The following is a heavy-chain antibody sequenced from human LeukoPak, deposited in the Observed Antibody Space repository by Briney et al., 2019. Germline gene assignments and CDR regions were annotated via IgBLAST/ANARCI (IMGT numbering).Heavy chain of an antibody. J-gene: IGHJ4*02. CDR3: ARDPPRAAWVFDY. CDR2: ITSGGGTT. V-gene: IGHV3-23*01. CDR1: GFTFSNYA. Sequence: GGSLRLSCAASGFTFSNYAMSWVRRAPGKALEWVSAITSGGGTTYYAGSVKGRFTISRDNSKNTLYLQMNSLRAEVTAVYYCARDPPRAAWVFDYWGQGTLVSVSS. D-gene: IGHD6-25*01.